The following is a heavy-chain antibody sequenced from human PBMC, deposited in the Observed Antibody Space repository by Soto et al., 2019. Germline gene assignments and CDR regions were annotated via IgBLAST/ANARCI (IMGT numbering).Heavy chain of an antibody. J-gene: IGHJ2*01. D-gene: IGHD3-22*01. CDR3: ARDRYSYDSRAYQGVDWYFDL. CDR2: IWYDGSHE. Sequence: QVQLVESGGGVVQPGRSLRLSCAASGFIFSNYGMHWVPQAPGKGLEWVAVIWYDGSHESYADSVKGRFTISRDNSKNTLFLQMNSLRAEDTAVYYCARDRYSYDSRAYQGVDWYFDLWGRGTLVTVSS. CDR1: GFIFSNYG. V-gene: IGHV3-33*01.